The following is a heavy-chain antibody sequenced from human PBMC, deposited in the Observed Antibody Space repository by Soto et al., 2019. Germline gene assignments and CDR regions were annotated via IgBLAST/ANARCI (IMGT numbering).Heavy chain of an antibody. Sequence: EVQLVESGGGSVQPGGSLRLSCTASGFTFSSYNMNWVRQAPGKGLEWISYISLGGTTIYYADSVKGRFTISRDDAKNSLYLLMNTLSAEETAVYYCVGDVRQVSSLWGRGSLVAVSS. CDR1: GFTFSSYN. CDR2: ISLGGTTI. CDR3: VGDVRQVSSL. D-gene: IGHD3-16*02. V-gene: IGHV3-48*01. J-gene: IGHJ2*01.